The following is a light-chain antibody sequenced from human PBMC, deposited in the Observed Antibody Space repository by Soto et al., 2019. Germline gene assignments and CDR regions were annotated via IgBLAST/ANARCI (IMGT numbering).Light chain of an antibody. Sequence: EIVLTQSPATLSLSPGERATLSCRASQSVSSYLAWYQQKPGQAPRLLIYDASNRATGIPARFSGMGSGTDFNLAISCLEPEDFAVYYCQQRSNWPPTFGGGTKVEIK. CDR2: DAS. CDR3: QQRSNWPPT. V-gene: IGKV3-11*01. J-gene: IGKJ4*02. CDR1: QSVSSY.